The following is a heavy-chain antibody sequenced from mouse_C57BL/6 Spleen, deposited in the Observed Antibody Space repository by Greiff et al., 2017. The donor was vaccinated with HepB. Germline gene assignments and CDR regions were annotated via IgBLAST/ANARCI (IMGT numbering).Heavy chain of an antibody. V-gene: IGHV1-15*01. CDR2: IDPETGGT. J-gene: IGHJ3*01. CDR1: GYTFTDYE. Sequence: VQLQQSGAELVRPGASVTLSCKASGYTFTDYEMHWVKQTPVHGLEWIGAIDPETGGTAYNQKFKGKAILTADKSSSTAYMELRSLTSEASAVYYCTRTGGSSLFAYWGPGTLVTVSA. CDR3: TRTGGSSLFAY. D-gene: IGHD1-1*01.